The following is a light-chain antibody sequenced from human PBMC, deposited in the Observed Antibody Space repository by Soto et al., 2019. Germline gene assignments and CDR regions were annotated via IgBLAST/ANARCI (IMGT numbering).Light chain of an antibody. Sequence: EIVLTQSPATLSLSPGERATLSCRASQSVSTYLAWYQQKPGQAPRLLIYDASNRATGIPARFSGSGSGTDFTLTISNLEPEDFAVYYCQQRSIWPTFGGGTKVEIK. J-gene: IGKJ4*01. V-gene: IGKV3-11*01. CDR3: QQRSIWPT. CDR2: DAS. CDR1: QSVSTY.